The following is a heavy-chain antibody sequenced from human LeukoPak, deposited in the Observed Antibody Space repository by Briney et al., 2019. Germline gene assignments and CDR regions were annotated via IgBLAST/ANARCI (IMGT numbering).Heavy chain of an antibody. J-gene: IGHJ4*02. CDR3: AKDMRTDAAGTLDY. CDR2: ISWNSGRI. D-gene: IGHD6-13*01. V-gene: IGHV3-9*01. Sequence: GRSLRLSSAASGFTFDDYAMHWVRQAPGKGVEWVSGISWNSGRIGYGDSVKGRFTISRDNAKNSLYLQMNSLRAEDTALYYCAKDMRTDAAGTLDYWGQGTLVTVSS. CDR1: GFTFDDYA.